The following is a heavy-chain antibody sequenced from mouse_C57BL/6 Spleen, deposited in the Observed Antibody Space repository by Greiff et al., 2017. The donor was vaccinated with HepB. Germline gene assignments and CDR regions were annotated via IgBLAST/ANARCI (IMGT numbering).Heavy chain of an antibody. CDR1: GYTFTSYW. D-gene: IGHD2-5*01. CDR2: IYPGSGST. J-gene: IGHJ3*01. Sequence: QVQLQQPGAELVKPGASVKMSCKASGYTFTSYWITWVKQRPGQGLEWIGDIYPGSGSTNYNEKFKSKATLTVDTSSSTAYMQLSSLTSEDSAVYYCARRSNYDAWFAYWGQGTLVTVSA. V-gene: IGHV1-55*01. CDR3: ARRSNYDAWFAY.